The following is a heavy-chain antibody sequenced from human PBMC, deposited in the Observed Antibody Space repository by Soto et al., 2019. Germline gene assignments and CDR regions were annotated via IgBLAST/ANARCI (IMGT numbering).Heavy chain of an antibody. J-gene: IGHJ6*02. D-gene: IGHD1-26*01. CDR2: ISAYNGNT. V-gene: IGHV1-18*01. CDR1: GYTFTSYG. CDR3: ARDRWELTIDYYYYGMDV. Sequence: QVQLVQSGAEVKKPGASVKVSCKASGYTFTSYGISWVRQAPGQRLEWMGWISAYNGNTNYAQKLQGRVTMTTDTSTSTAYMELRSLRSDDTAVYYCARDRWELTIDYYYYGMDVWGQGTTVTVSS.